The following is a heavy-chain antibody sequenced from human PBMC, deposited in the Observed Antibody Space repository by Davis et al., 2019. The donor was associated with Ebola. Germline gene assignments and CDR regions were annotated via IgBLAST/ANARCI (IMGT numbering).Heavy chain of an antibody. Sequence: GESLKISCAASGFTFSSYWMSWVRQAPGKGLEWVANLKQDGSEKYYVDSVKGRFTISRDNAKNSLYLQMNSLRAEDTAVYYCARDPQYYDFWSGYYVRYYGMDVWGQGTTVTVSS. J-gene: IGHJ6*02. V-gene: IGHV3-7*01. CDR2: LKQDGSEK. D-gene: IGHD3-3*01. CDR3: ARDPQYYDFWSGYYVRYYGMDV. CDR1: GFTFSSYW.